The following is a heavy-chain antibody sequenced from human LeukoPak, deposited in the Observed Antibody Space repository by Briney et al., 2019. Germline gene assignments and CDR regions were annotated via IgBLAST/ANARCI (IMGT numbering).Heavy chain of an antibody. V-gene: IGHV1-18*01. CDR3: ARVLLRYFDWFASYYGMDV. J-gene: IGHJ6*02. CDR2: ISAYNGNT. Sequence: APVKVSCKASGYTFTSYGISWVRQAPGQGLEWMGWISAYNGNTNYAQKLQGRVTMTTDTSTSTAYMELRSLRSDDTAVYYCARVLLRYFDWFASYYGMDVWGQGTTVTVSS. CDR1: GYTFTSYG. D-gene: IGHD3-9*01.